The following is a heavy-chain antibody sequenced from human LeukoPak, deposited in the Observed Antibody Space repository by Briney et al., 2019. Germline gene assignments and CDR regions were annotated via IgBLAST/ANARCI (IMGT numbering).Heavy chain of an antibody. CDR1: GGTFSSYA. Sequence: VASVKVSCKASGGTFSSYAISWVRQAPGQGLEWMGRITPILGIANYAQKFQGRVTITADKSTSTAYMELSSLRSEDTTVYYCATMTTGGSGSYYWGQGTLVTVSS. CDR3: ATMTTGGSGSYY. V-gene: IGHV1-69*04. D-gene: IGHD3-22*01. J-gene: IGHJ4*02. CDR2: ITPILGIA.